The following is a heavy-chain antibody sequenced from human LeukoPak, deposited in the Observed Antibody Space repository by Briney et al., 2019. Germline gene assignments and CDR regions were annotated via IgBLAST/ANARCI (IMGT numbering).Heavy chain of an antibody. D-gene: IGHD3-22*01. CDR1: GFTFSSYA. J-gene: IGHJ3*02. Sequence: GGSLRLSCAASGFTFSSYAMSWVRQAPGKGLEWVSAISGSGGSTYYADSVKGRFTISRDNSKNTLYLQMNSLRAEDTAVYYCAKEDYYDSSGYYYFGNAFDIWGQGTMVTVSS. CDR3: AKEDYYDSSGYYYFGNAFDI. CDR2: ISGSGGST. V-gene: IGHV3-23*01.